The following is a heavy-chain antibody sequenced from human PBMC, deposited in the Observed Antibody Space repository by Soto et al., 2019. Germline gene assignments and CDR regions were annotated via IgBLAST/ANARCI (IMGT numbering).Heavy chain of an antibody. CDR1: GFSLSTSGVG. Sequence: QITLKESGPTLLKPTQTLTLTCTFSGFSLSTSGVGVDWIRQTPGKALEWLALIYWDDDERYNPSLKSRLTITKDTSKNQVVITMTNMDPVDKATYYCAHRARNSWLESWGQGTLVTVSS. CDR3: AHRARNSWLES. V-gene: IGHV2-5*02. CDR2: IYWDDDE. D-gene: IGHD1-26*01. J-gene: IGHJ5*01.